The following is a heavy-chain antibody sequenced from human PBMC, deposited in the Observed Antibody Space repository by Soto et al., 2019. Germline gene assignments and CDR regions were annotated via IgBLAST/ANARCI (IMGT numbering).Heavy chain of an antibody. J-gene: IGHJ6*02. CDR3: AIHDDSSGYYYYYYGMDV. CDR2: IIPIFGTA. D-gene: IGHD3-22*01. V-gene: IGHV1-69*01. CDR1: GGTFSSYA. Sequence: QVQLVQSGAEVKKPGSSVKVSCKASGGTFSSYAISWVRQAPGQGLEWMGGIIPIFGTANYAQKLQGRVTITADESTSTAYMELSSLRSEDTAVYYCAIHDDSSGYYYYYYGMDVWGQGTTVTVSS.